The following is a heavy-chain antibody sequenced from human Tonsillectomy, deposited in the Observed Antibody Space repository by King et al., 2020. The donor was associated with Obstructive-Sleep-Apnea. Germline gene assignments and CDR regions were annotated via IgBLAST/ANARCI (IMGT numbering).Heavy chain of an antibody. CDR2: IYTSEST. D-gene: IGHD3-10*01. CDR1: GGSISSYY. Sequence: LQLQESGPELVKPSETLSLTCTVSGGSISSYYWSWIRQPAGKGLEWIGRIYTSESTNYNPSLKSRLTMSVDTSKNQFSLRLSSVTAADTAVYYCAREWASVVRGITENFYYYGMDVWGQGTTVTVSS. CDR3: AREWASVVRGITENFYYYGMDV. V-gene: IGHV4-4*07. J-gene: IGHJ6*02.